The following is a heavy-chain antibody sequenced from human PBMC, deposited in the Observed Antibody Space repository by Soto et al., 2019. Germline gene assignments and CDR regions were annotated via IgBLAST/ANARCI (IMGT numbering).Heavy chain of an antibody. Sequence: GASVKVSCKVSGYTLTELSMHWVRQAPGKGLEWMGGFDPEDGETIYAQKFQGRVTMTEDTSTDTAYMELSSLRSEDTAVYYCATRGYCSSTSCPDYWRQGTLVTVSS. CDR1: GYTLTELS. CDR2: FDPEDGET. CDR3: ATRGYCSSTSCPDY. D-gene: IGHD2-2*01. J-gene: IGHJ4*02. V-gene: IGHV1-24*01.